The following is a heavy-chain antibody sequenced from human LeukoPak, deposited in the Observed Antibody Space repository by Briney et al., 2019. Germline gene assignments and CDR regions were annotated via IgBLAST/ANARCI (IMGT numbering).Heavy chain of an antibody. CDR3: AKEGLLWFGELYYFDY. Sequence: GGSLRLSCAASGFTFSSYAMSWVRQAPGKGLEWVSAISGSGGSTYYADSVKGRFTISRDNSKNTLYLQMNSLRAEDTAVYYCAKEGLLWFGELYYFDYWGQGTLVTVSS. V-gene: IGHV3-23*01. D-gene: IGHD3-10*01. J-gene: IGHJ4*02. CDR1: GFTFSSYA. CDR2: ISGSGGST.